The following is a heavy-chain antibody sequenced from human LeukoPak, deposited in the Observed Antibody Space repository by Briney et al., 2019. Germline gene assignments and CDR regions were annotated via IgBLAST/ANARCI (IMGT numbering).Heavy chain of an antibody. CDR1: GYTVSSYG. CDR3: ARDRLGVYAGHFDY. CDR2: ISTYNGNT. Sequence: ASVEVSCKASGYTVSSYGISWVRQAPGHGLEWMGWISTYNGNTNYAQKFQGRVTMTTDTSTSTAYMEQRSLRSDDTAVYYCARDRLGVYAGHFDYWGQGTLVSVSS. D-gene: IGHD2-8*02. J-gene: IGHJ4*02. V-gene: IGHV1-18*01.